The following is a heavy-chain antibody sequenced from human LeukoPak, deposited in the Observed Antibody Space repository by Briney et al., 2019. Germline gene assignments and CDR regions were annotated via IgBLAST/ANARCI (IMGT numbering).Heavy chain of an antibody. CDR1: GFTFSSYA. CDR3: AKVPKYYDSSGYFNY. J-gene: IGHJ4*02. CDR2: ISGSGGST. V-gene: IGHV3-23*01. D-gene: IGHD3-22*01. Sequence: GGSLRLSCAASGFTFSSYAMSWVRQAPGKGLEWVSAISGSGGSTYYADSVKGRFTISRDDSKNTLYLQMNSLRAEDTAVYYCAKVPKYYDSSGYFNYWGQGTLVTVSS.